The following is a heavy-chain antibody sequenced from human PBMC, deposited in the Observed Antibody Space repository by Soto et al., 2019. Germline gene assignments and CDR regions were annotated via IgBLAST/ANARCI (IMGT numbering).Heavy chain of an antibody. D-gene: IGHD3-9*01. J-gene: IGHJ4*02. Sequence: ASVKVSCKASGYSFTGNSMHWVRQAPGQRLEWMGWINAGNGNTKYSQKFQGRVTITRDTSASTAYMELSSLRSEDTAVYYCARDGILTGYYKNPDYWGQGTLVTVSS. CDR3: ARDGILTGYYKNPDY. CDR1: GYSFTGNS. V-gene: IGHV1-3*01. CDR2: INAGNGNT.